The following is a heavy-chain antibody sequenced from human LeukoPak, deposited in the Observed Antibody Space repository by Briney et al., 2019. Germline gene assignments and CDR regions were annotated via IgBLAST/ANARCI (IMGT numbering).Heavy chain of an antibody. D-gene: IGHD2-15*01. CDR1: GGSLSSYY. CDR2: IYYSGST. Sequence: SETLSLTCTVSGGSLSSYYWSWFRQPPGKGLEWIGYIYYSGSTNYNPSLKSRVTISVDTSKNQLSLKLSSVTAADTAVYYCARQGSYYYDMVVWGQRTTVTVSS. J-gene: IGHJ6*02. CDR3: ARQGSYYYDMVV. V-gene: IGHV4-59*01.